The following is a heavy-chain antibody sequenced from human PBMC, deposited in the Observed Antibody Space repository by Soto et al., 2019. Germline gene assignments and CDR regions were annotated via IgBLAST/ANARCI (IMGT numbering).Heavy chain of an antibody. CDR3: AREYYYDSSGYYYSYAYGDYYYGMDV. CDR1: GFTFSSYA. D-gene: IGHD3-22*01. V-gene: IGHV3-23*01. J-gene: IGHJ6*02. Sequence: EVQLLESGGGLVQPGGSLRLSCAASGFTFSSYAMSWVRQAPGKGLEWVSAISGSGGSTYYADSVKGRFTISRDNSKNTLYLQMNSLRAEDTAVYYCAREYYYDSSGYYYSYAYGDYYYGMDVWGQGTTVTVSS. CDR2: ISGSGGST.